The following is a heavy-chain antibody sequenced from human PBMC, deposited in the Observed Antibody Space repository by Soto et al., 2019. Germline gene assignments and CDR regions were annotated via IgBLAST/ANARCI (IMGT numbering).Heavy chain of an antibody. D-gene: IGHD6-19*01. CDR1: GFTFSSYW. V-gene: IGHV3-7*03. CDR2: IKQDGSEK. Sequence: GGSLRLSCAASGFTFSSYWMSWVRQAPGKGLEWVANIKQDGSEKYYVDSVKGRFTISRDNAKNSLYLQMNSLRAEDTAVYYCARRSTTDYSSGWYPFDYWGQGTLVTVSS. CDR3: ARRSTTDYSSGWYPFDY. J-gene: IGHJ4*02.